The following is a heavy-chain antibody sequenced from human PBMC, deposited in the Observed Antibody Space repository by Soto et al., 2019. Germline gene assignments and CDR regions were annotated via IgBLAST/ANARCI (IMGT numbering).Heavy chain of an antibody. J-gene: IGHJ6*02. Sequence: ASVKVSCKASGYTFTSYAMHWVRQATGQRLKWMGWINARNGNTKYSQKFQGIVTITRDTSASTVYMELNSLRSEDTAVYYCAREVQWLPHDYYGMDVWGQGTTVNVAS. D-gene: IGHD6-19*01. CDR2: INARNGNT. CDR1: GYTFTSYA. CDR3: AREVQWLPHDYYGMDV. V-gene: IGHV1-3*01.